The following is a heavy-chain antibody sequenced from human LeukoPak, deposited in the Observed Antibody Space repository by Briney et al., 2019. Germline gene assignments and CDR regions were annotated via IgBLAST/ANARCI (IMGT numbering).Heavy chain of an antibody. V-gene: IGHV4-30-4*08. CDR3: ARDGFSDAFDI. CDR2: IYYSGST. Sequence: SETLSLTCTVSGGSISSSSYYWGWIRQPPGKGLEWIGYIYYSGSTYYNPSLKNRVTISVDTSKNQFSLKLSSVTAADTAVYYCARDGFSDAFDIWGQGTMVTVSS. CDR1: GGSISSSSYY. J-gene: IGHJ3*02.